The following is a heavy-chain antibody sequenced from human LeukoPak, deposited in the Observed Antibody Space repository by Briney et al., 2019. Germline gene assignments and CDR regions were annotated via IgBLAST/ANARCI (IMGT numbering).Heavy chain of an antibody. CDR1: GGSFSGYY. J-gene: IGHJ4*02. Sequence: SETLSLTCAVYGGSFSGYYWSWIRQPPGKGLEWIGEINHSGSTNYNPSLKSRVTISVDTSKDQFSLKLSSVTAADTAEYYCAREKYYYDSSGYSDFDYWGQGTLVTVSS. D-gene: IGHD3-22*01. CDR2: INHSGST. V-gene: IGHV4-34*01. CDR3: AREKYYYDSSGYSDFDY.